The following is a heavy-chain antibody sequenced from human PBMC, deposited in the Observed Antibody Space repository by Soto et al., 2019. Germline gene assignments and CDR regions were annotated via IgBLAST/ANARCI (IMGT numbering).Heavy chain of an antibody. J-gene: IGHJ6*02. CDR2: IYYSGST. CDR3: ARDLRFRGFYGMDV. CDR1: GGSVSSGGYY. D-gene: IGHD3-10*01. Sequence: SETLSLTCTVSGGSVSSGGYYWSWIRQHPGKGLEWIGYIYYSGSTYYNPSLKSRVTISVDTSKNQFSLKLSSVTAADTAVYYCARDLRFRGFYGMDVWGQGTTVTVSS. V-gene: IGHV4-31*03.